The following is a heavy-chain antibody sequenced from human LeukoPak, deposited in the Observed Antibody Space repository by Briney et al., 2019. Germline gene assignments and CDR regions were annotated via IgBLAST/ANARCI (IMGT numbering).Heavy chain of an antibody. CDR3: ARPTAAAGHDAFDI. J-gene: IGHJ3*02. CDR1: GGSISSYY. D-gene: IGHD6-13*01. CDR2: IYYSGST. V-gene: IGHV4-59*08. Sequence: KPSETLSLTCTVSGGSISSYYWSWIRQPPGKGLKWIGYIYYSGSTNYNPSLKSRVTISVDTSKNQFSLKLSSVTAADTAVYYCARPTAAAGHDAFDIWGQGTMVTVSS.